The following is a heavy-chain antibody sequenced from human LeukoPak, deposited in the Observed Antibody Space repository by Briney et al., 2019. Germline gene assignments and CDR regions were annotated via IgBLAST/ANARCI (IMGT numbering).Heavy chain of an antibody. CDR3: AILSGIAAADSGAFDI. CDR2: ISTSGNYI. V-gene: IGHV3-21*04. D-gene: IGHD6-13*01. CDR1: GITFSSYT. J-gene: IGHJ3*02. Sequence: GGSLRLACASSGITFSSYTMNWVRQAPGKGLEWVSSISTSGNYIYYADSVKGRFTISRDNSKNTLYLQMNSLRAEDTAVYYCAILSGIAAADSGAFDIWGQGTMVTVSS.